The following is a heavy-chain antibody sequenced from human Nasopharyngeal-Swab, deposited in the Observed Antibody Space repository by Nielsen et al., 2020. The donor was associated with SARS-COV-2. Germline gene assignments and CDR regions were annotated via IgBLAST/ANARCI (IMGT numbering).Heavy chain of an antibody. CDR3: TRDIGGQYGF. CDR1: GFTFSSYA. J-gene: IGHJ4*02. V-gene: IGHV3-23*01. D-gene: IGHD4-11*01. Sequence: GESLKISCAASGFTFSSYAMSWVRQAPGKGLEWVSAISGSGGSTYYADSVKGRFTISRDNSKNTLYLQMNSLRAEDTAVYYCTRDIGGQYGFWGQGNLVTVSS. CDR2: ISGSGGST.